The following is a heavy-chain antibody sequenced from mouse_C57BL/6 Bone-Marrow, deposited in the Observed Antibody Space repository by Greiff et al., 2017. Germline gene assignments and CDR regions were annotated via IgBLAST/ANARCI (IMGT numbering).Heavy chain of an antibody. J-gene: IGHJ2*01. CDR1: GFTFSSYG. CDR2: ISSGGSYT. CDR3: ARRSRGYYFDY. Sequence: EVQLQESGGDLVKPGGSLKLSCAASGFTFSSYGMSWVRQTPDKRLEWVATISSGGSYTYYPDSVKGRATMSRDNAKNTLYLQMSSRKSEDTAMYYCARRSRGYYFDYWGQGTTLTVSS. V-gene: IGHV5-6*01.